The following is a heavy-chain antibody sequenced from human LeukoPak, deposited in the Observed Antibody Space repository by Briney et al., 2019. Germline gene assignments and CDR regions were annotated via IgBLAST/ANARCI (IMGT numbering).Heavy chain of an antibody. D-gene: IGHD3-22*01. CDR3: ARAYNAYYYDSSGYYYDY. V-gene: IGHV1-69*05. Sequence: SVKVSCKASGGTFSSYTISWVRQAPGQGLEWMGRIIPIFGTANYAQKFQGRVTITTDESTSTAYMELSSLRSEDTAVYYCARAYNAYYYDSSGYYYDYWGQGTLVTVSS. CDR2: IIPIFGTA. CDR1: GGTFSSYT. J-gene: IGHJ4*02.